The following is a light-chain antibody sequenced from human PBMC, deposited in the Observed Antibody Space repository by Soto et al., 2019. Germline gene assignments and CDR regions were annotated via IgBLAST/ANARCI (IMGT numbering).Light chain of an antibody. CDR2: EVT. V-gene: IGLV2-8*01. J-gene: IGLJ1*01. CDR3: SSYAGSNSYV. Sequence: QSVLTQPPSASGSPGQSVTISCTGTSSDVGGYNYVSWYQQEPGKAPKLLIYEVTKRPSGVPDRFSGSKSGNTASLTVSGLQAEDEADYYCSSYAGSNSYVFGTGNKVTVL. CDR1: SSDVGGYNY.